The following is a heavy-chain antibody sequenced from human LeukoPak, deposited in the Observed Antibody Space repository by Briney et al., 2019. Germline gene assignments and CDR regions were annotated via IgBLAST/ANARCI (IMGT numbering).Heavy chain of an antibody. CDR2: MNPNSGNT. CDR3: ARGFPAWEPPLDY. V-gene: IGHV1-8*01. J-gene: IGHJ4*02. CDR1: GCTFTSYD. D-gene: IGHD1-26*01. Sequence: GASVKVSCKASGCTFTSYDINWVRQATGQGLEWMGWMNPNSGNTGYAQKFQGRVTMTRNTSISTVYMELSSLRSEDTAVYYCARGFPAWEPPLDYWGQGTLVTVSS.